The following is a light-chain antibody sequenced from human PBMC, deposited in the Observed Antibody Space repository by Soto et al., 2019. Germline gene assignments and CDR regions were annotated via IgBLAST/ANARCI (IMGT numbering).Light chain of an antibody. Sequence: EIVLTQSPATLSLSPGERATLSCRASQSVSSSYLAWYQQKPGQAPRLLIYGATTRATGIPARFSGSGSGTEFTLTISSLQSEDFAAYYCQQYNNWPLTFGGGTKVDIK. V-gene: IGKV3-15*01. CDR3: QQYNNWPLT. CDR2: GAT. J-gene: IGKJ4*01. CDR1: QSVSSSY.